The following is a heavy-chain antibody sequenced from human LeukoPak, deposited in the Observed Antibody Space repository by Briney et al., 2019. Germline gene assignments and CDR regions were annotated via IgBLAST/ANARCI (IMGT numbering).Heavy chain of an antibody. J-gene: IGHJ4*02. CDR1: GFTVYNNY. D-gene: IGHD5-12*01. V-gene: IGHV3-23*01. Sequence: GGSLRLSCEASGFTVYNNYMGWVRQAPGKGLEWVSGISGSGDITYYADSVKGRFTISRDSSKNTLSLQMNSLRAEDTAVYYCAKAQKYSASGIDYWGQGTLVTVSS. CDR2: ISGSGDIT. CDR3: AKAQKYSASGIDY.